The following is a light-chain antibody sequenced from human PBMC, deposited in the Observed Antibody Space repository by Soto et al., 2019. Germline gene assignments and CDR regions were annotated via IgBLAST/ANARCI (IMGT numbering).Light chain of an antibody. V-gene: IGLV2-14*02. CDR1: STDVGSYNL. Sequence: QSALTQPASVSGSPGPSITISCTGTSTDVGSYNLVSWYQQNPGKVTKVFIYDVTKRPSGVPGQFSGSTSGTSASRAITGLQSEDEAGDFCAAWDDRLNGVVFGGGTKLTVL. J-gene: IGLJ2*01. CDR3: AAWDDRLNGVV. CDR2: DVT.